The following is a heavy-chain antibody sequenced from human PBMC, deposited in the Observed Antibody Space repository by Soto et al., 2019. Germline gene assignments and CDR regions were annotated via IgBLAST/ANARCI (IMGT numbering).Heavy chain of an antibody. CDR1: GGSISSYY. V-gene: IGHV4-59*08. J-gene: IGHJ4*02. Sequence: PSETLSLTCTVSGGSISSYYWSWIRQPPGKGLEWIGYIYYSGSTNYNPSLKSRVTISVDTSKNQFSLKLSSVTAADTAVYYCARRHGSCFDYWGQGTLVTVSS. CDR2: IYYSGST. CDR3: ARRHGSCFDY.